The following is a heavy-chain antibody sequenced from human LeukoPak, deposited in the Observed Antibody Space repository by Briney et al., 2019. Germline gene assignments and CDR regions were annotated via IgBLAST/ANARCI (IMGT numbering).Heavy chain of an antibody. D-gene: IGHD3-22*01. CDR3: ARDHINKVHYYDSSGYYPT. Sequence: ASVNVSCKASGGTFSSYAISWVRQAPGQGLEWMGGIIPIFGTANYAQNFQGRVTITADESTSTAYMELSSLRSEDTAVYYCARDHINKVHYYDSSGYYPTWGQGTLVTVSS. CDR1: GGTFSSYA. CDR2: IIPIFGTA. V-gene: IGHV1-69*13. J-gene: IGHJ5*02.